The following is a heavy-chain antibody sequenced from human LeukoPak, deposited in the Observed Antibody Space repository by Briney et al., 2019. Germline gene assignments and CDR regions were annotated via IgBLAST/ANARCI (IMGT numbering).Heavy chain of an antibody. CDR3: ARVEYSYYYYMDV. CDR2: INPNSGGT. Sequence: GASVKVSCKASGYTFTGYYMHWVRQAPGQGLEWMGWINPNSGGTNYAQKFQGRVTMTTDTSTSTAYMELRSLRSDDTAVYYCARVEYSYYYYMDVWGKGTTVTVSS. J-gene: IGHJ6*03. CDR1: GYTFTGYY. V-gene: IGHV1-2*02.